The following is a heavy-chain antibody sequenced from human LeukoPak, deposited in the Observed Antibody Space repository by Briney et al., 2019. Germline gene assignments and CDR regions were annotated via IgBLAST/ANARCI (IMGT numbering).Heavy chain of an antibody. D-gene: IGHD2-15*01. CDR3: AKILGYCSGGSCLFDY. V-gene: IGHV3-30*18. J-gene: IGHJ4*02. Sequence: PGRSLRLSCAASGFTFSSYGMHGVRPAPGKGLEWGSVISYDGSNKYYADSVNGRFTISRDNSKNTLYLQMNSLRAEDTAVYYCAKILGYCSGGSCLFDYWGREPWSPSPQ. CDR1: GFTFSSYG. CDR2: ISYDGSNK.